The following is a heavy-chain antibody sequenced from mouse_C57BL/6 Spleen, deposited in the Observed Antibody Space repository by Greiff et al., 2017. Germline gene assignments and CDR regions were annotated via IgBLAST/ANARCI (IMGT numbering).Heavy chain of an antibody. CDR1: GYAFSSYW. Sequence: VQLQQSGAELVKPGASVKISCKASGYAFSSYWMNWVKQRPGKGLEWIGQIYPGDGDTNYNGKFKGKATLTADKSSSTAYMQLSSLTSEDSAVYFCARDTTVDAMDYWGQGTSVTVSS. CDR3: ARDTTVDAMDY. J-gene: IGHJ4*01. D-gene: IGHD1-1*01. CDR2: IYPGDGDT. V-gene: IGHV1-80*01.